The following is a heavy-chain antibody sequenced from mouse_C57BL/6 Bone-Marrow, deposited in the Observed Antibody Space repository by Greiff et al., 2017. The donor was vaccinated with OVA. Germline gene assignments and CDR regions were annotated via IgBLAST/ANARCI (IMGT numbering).Heavy chain of an antibody. CDR2: ISYDGSN. V-gene: IGHV3-6*01. Sequence: EVQRVESGPGLVKPSQSLSLTCSVTGYSITSGYYWNWIRQFPGNKLEWMGYISYDGSNNYNPSLKNRISITRDTSKNQFFLKLNSVTTEDTATYYCARVRDGYDEFAYWGQGTLVTVSA. J-gene: IGHJ3*01. CDR1: GYSITSGYY. CDR3: ARVRDGYDEFAY. D-gene: IGHD2-2*01.